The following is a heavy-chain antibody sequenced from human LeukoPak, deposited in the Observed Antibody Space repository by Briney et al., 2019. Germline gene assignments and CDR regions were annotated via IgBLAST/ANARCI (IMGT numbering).Heavy chain of an antibody. CDR1: GGTSSSYA. Sequence: ASVKVSCKASGGTSSSYAISWVRQAPGQGLEWMGGIIPIFGTANYAQKFQGRVTITADESTSTAYMELSSLRSEDTAVYYCARGTAMVYYYYYYMDVWGKGTTVTVSS. CDR2: IIPIFGTA. D-gene: IGHD5-18*01. V-gene: IGHV1-69*01. CDR3: ARGTAMVYYYYYYMDV. J-gene: IGHJ6*03.